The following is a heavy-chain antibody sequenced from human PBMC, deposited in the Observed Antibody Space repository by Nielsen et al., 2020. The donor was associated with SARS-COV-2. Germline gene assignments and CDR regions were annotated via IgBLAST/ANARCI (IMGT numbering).Heavy chain of an antibody. V-gene: IGHV3-23*01. CDR2: ISGSGGST. J-gene: IGHJ4*02. Sequence: GESLKISCAASGFTFSSYAMSWVRQAPGKGLEWVSAISGSGGSTYYADSVKGRFTISRDNSKNTLYLQMNSLRAEDTAVYYCAGVTHSSGWTRLLDYWGQGTLVTVSS. CDR1: GFTFSSYA. D-gene: IGHD6-19*01. CDR3: AGVTHSSGWTRLLDY.